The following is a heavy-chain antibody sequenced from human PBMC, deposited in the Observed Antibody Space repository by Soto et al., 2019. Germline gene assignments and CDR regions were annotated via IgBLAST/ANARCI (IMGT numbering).Heavy chain of an antibody. V-gene: IGHV5-51*01. CDR2: IYPGDSDT. CDR3: ARSGGGQKLQPPNYYYGMDV. J-gene: IGHJ6*02. D-gene: IGHD6-13*01. Sequence: PGESLKISCKGSGYSFTSYWIGWVRQMPGEGLELMGIIYPGDSDTRYSPSFQGQVTISADKSISTAYLQWSSLKASDTAMYYCARSGGGQKLQPPNYYYGMDVWRQATTVTASS. CDR1: GYSFTSYW.